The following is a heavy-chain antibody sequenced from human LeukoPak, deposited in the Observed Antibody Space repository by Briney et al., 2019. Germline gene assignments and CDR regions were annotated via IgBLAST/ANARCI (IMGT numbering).Heavy chain of an antibody. V-gene: IGHV4-30-4*01. D-gene: IGHD4-17*01. J-gene: IGHJ4*02. CDR2: IYYSGST. CDR1: GGSISSGDYY. Sequence: PSETLSLTCTVSGGSISSGDYYWSWIRQPPGKGLEWIGYIYYSGSTYYNPSLKSRVTISVDTSKNQFSLKLSSVTAADTAVYYCARDGMTTDFDYWGQGTLVTVFS. CDR3: ARDGMTTDFDY.